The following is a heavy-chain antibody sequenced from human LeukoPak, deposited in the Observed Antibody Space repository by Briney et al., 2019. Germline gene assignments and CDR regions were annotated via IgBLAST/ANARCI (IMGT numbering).Heavy chain of an antibody. CDR1: GGTFSSYA. V-gene: IGHV1-69*05. Sequence: SVKVSCKASGGTFSSYAISWVRQAPGRGLEWMGRIIPIIGTANYAQKFQGRVTITTDESTSTAYMELSSLRSEDTAVYYCARSFDDSSGSICYWGQGTLVTVSS. D-gene: IGHD3-22*01. CDR3: ARSFDDSSGSICY. J-gene: IGHJ4*02. CDR2: IIPIIGTA.